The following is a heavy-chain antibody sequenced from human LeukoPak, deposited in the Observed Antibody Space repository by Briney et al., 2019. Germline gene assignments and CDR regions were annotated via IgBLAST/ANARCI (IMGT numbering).Heavy chain of an antibody. J-gene: IGHJ4*02. V-gene: IGHV3-66*01. CDR2: IYSDSGGST. D-gene: IGHD4-17*01. Sequence: PGGSLRLSCAASGFTVSSNYMSWVRQAPGKGLEWVSVIYSDSGGSTYYADSVKGRFTMSRDNSKNTLYLHMNSLRAEDTAVYYCARGFTHDYGDYFDYWGQGTLVIVSS. CDR1: GFTVSSNY. CDR3: ARGFTHDYGDYFDY.